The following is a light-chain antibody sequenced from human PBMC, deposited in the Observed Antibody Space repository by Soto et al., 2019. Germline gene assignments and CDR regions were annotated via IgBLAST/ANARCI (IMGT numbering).Light chain of an antibody. Sequence: QSVLTQPPSASGTPGQRVTISCSGSSSNIGSNYVFWYQHLPGTAPKLLIYRNNQRPSGVPDRSSGSKSGTSASLAISGLRSEDETEYYCAAWDDSLSGVVFGGGTKVTVL. V-gene: IGLV1-47*01. J-gene: IGLJ2*01. CDR3: AAWDDSLSGVV. CDR2: RNN. CDR1: SSNIGSNY.